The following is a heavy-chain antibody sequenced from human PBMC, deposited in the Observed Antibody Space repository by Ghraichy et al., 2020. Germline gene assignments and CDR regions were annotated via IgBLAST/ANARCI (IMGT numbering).Heavy chain of an antibody. Sequence: GGSLRLSCAASGFTFSSYWMSWVRQAPGKGLEWVANIKQDGSEKYYVDSVKGRFTISRDNAKNSLYLQMNSLRAEDTAVYYCARNSDYDFWSGYPWIPPCIDYWGQGTLVTVSS. CDR1: GFTFSSYW. D-gene: IGHD3-3*01. CDR3: ARNSDYDFWSGYPWIPPCIDY. V-gene: IGHV3-7*03. J-gene: IGHJ4*02. CDR2: IKQDGSEK.